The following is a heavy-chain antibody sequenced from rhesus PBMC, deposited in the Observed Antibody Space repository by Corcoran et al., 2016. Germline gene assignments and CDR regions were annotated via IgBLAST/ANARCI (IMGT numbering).Heavy chain of an antibody. J-gene: IGHJ4*01. Sequence: DVQLVESGGGLVKPGGSLRLSCVASGFTFSSYEMHWVRQAPGKGLGVFLDLRESGGTTCFADSVKGRFTISRDNAKNSLFLQMISLRAEDTAVYYCTRRLVTWDYWGQGVLVTVSS. D-gene: IGHD4-23*01. CDR1: GFTFSSYE. CDR3: TRRLVTWDY. V-gene: IGHV3-100*02. CDR2: LRESGGTT.